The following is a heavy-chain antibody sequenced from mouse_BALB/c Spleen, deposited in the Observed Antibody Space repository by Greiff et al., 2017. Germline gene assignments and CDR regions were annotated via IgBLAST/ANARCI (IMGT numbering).Heavy chain of an antibody. Sequence: QVQLQQSGAELMKPGASVKISCKATGYTFSSYWIEWVKQRPGHGLEWIGEILPGSGSTNYNEKFKGKATFTADTSSNTAYMQLSSLTSEDSAVYYCARGGNNWYVDVWGAGTTVTVSS. D-gene: IGHD2-1*01. J-gene: IGHJ1*01. V-gene: IGHV1-9*01. CDR1: GYTFSSYW. CDR3: ARGGNNWYVDV. CDR2: ILPGSGST.